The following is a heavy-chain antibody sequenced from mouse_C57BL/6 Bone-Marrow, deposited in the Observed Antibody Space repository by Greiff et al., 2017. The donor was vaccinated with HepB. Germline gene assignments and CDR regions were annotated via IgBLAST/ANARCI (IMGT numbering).Heavy chain of an antibody. D-gene: IGHD1-1*01. J-gene: IGHJ4*01. CDR1: GFTFSDYY. CDR2: ISNGGGST. V-gene: IGHV5-12*01. CDR3: ARHRYYYGSSYGAMDY. Sequence: EVMLVESGGGLVQPGGSLKLSCAASGFTFSDYYMYWVRQTPEKRLEWVAYISNGGGSTYYPDTVKGRFTISRDNAKNTLYLQMSRLKSEDTAMYYCARHRYYYGSSYGAMDYWGQGTSVTVSS.